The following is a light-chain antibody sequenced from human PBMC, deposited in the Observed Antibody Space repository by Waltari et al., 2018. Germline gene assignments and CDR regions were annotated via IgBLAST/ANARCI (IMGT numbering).Light chain of an antibody. CDR2: GAS. Sequence: ELVLTQSPGTLPLSPGERATLSCRASQSVSRAYLAWYQQKPVQAPRLLIYGASSRATGIPGRFSGSGSGTDFTLIISRLEPEDVAVYYCQQYDSSPPRIIFGQGTRLEIK. V-gene: IGKV3-20*01. J-gene: IGKJ5*01. CDR1: QSVSRAY. CDR3: QQYDSSPPRII.